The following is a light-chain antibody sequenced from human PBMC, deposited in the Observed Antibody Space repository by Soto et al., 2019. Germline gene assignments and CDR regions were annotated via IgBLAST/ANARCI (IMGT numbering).Light chain of an antibody. CDR1: SSNIGNNY. CDR2: DNN. CDR3: GTWDSSLSAGKV. V-gene: IGLV1-51*01. J-gene: IGLJ2*01. Sequence: QSVLTQPPSVSAAPGQTVTISGSGSSSNIGNNYVSWYQQLPGTAPKLLIYDNNKRPSGIPDRFSGSKSGTSATLGITGLQTGDEADYYCGTWDSSLSAGKVFGGGTKLTVL.